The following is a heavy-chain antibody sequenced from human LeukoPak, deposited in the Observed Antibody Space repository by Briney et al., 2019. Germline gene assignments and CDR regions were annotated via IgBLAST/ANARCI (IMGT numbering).Heavy chain of an antibody. J-gene: IGHJ4*02. Sequence: SVKVSCKASGSTFSSYAISWVRQAPGQGLEWMGGIIPIFGTANYAQKFQGRVTITADESTSTAYMELSSLRSEDTAVYYCARANRFGFGELYGFDYWGQGTLVTVSS. CDR2: IIPIFGTA. CDR3: ARANRFGFGELYGFDY. V-gene: IGHV1-69*13. CDR1: GSTFSSYA. D-gene: IGHD3-10*01.